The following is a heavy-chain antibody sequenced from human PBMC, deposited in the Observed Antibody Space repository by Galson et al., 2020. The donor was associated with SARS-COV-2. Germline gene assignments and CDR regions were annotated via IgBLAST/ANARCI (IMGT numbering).Heavy chain of an antibody. CDR1: GFSLSTSGMR. D-gene: IGHD3-9*01. V-gene: IGHV2-70*04. CDR3: ARELYDIWAGYYCGMEV. CDR2: IDWDDDK. J-gene: IGHJ6*02. Sequence: SGPTLVKPTQTLTLTCTFSGFSLSTSGMRVSWIRQPPGKALEWLARIDWDDDKFYSTSLKTRLTISKDTSKNQVVLTMTNMDPVDTATYYCARELYDIWAGYYCGMEVWGQGTPVTVSS.